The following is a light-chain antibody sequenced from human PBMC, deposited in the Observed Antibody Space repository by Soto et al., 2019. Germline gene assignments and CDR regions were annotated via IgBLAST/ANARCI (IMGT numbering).Light chain of an antibody. Sequence: QSALTQPPSVSGSPGQSVTISCTGTSSDVGNYNRVSWYQQPPGTAPKVIIYEVSNRPSGVPDRFSGSKSGNTASLTISGLQAEDEADYYCSSYTSSSTDVFATGTKLTVL. J-gene: IGLJ1*01. CDR3: SSYTSSSTDV. CDR2: EVS. V-gene: IGLV2-18*02. CDR1: SSDVGNYNR.